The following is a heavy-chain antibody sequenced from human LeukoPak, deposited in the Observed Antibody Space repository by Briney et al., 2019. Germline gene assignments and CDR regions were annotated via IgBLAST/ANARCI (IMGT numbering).Heavy chain of an antibody. Sequence: PGGSLRLSCVASGFTFTDAWMSWVRQSPGKGLEWVGRIKSKIDGGTTDYAVPVKGRFTISRDNSKNTLYLQTNSLRAEDTAVYYCARGYVTRGGSFDPWGQGTLVTVSS. D-gene: IGHD4-17*01. CDR1: GFTFTDAW. CDR2: IKSKIDGGTT. J-gene: IGHJ5*02. V-gene: IGHV3-15*01. CDR3: ARGYVTRGGSFDP.